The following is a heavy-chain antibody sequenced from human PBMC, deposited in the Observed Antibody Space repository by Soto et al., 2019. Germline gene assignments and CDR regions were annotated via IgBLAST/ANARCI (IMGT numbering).Heavy chain of an antibody. CDR3: ARDMAARNYYYYGMDV. J-gene: IGHJ6*02. CDR2: IYYSGST. Sequence: SETLSLTCTVSGGSVSSGSYYWSWIRQPPGKGLEWIGYIYYSGSTNYNPSLKSRVTISVDTSKNQFSLKLSSVTTADTAVYYCARDMAARNYYYYGMDVWGQGTTVTVSS. V-gene: IGHV4-61*01. CDR1: GGSVSSGSYY. D-gene: IGHD6-6*01.